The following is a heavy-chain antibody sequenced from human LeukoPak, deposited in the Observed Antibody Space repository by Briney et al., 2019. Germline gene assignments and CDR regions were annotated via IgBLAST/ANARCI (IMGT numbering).Heavy chain of an antibody. J-gene: IGHJ3*02. CDR3: ASYPNWDDAFDI. CDR1: GGSISSGSYY. V-gene: IGHV4-61*02. CDR2: IYTSGST. D-gene: IGHD1-1*01. Sequence: NTSETLSLTCTVSGGSISSGSYYWSWIRQPAGKGLEWNGRIYTSGSTNYNPSLKSRVTISVDMSKNQFPLKLSSVTAADTAVYYCASYPNWDDAFDIWGQGTMVTVSS.